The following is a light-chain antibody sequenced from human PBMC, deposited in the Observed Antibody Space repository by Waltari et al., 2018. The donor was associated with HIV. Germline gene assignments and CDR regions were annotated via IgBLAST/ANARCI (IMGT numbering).Light chain of an antibody. CDR2: WAS. J-gene: IGKJ2*01. CDR3: QHYFTTPYT. V-gene: IGKV4-1*01. Sequence: DIVMTQSPDSMAVSLGERATINCKSSQRSVYNSNNKNYLTWYQQKPGQAPKLLISWASTRNSGVPDRFSGSGSGTDFTLTINSLQAEDVAVYYCQHYFTTPYTFGQGTKLEIK. CDR1: QRSVYNSNNKNY.